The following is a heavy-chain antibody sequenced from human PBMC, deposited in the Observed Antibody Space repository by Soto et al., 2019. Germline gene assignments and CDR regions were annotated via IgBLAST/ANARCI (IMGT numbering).Heavy chain of an antibody. J-gene: IGHJ4*02. CDR3: ARELQGLYYFDY. CDR1: EYTFTSYA. D-gene: IGHD4-4*01. CDR2: INAGNGNT. V-gene: IGHV1-3*01. Sequence: ASVKVSCKASEYTFTSYAMHWVLQAPGQSLEWMGWINAGNGNTKYSQKFQGRVTITRDTSASTAYMELSSLRSEDTAVYYCARELQGLYYFDYWGLGTLVNVSS.